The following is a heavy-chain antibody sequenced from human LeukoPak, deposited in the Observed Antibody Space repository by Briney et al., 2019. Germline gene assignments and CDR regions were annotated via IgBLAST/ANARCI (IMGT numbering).Heavy chain of an antibody. Sequence: GGSLRLSCSASGFAFSGFAMGWVRQAPGKGLEWVSSISGSGGNTYYADSVEGRFTVSRDNSKNTLYLQMNSLRAEDTALYYCARGRGGDYVPSHFDYWDQGTLVTVSS. J-gene: IGHJ4*02. V-gene: IGHV3-23*01. CDR3: ARGRGGDYVPSHFDY. CDR2: ISGSGGNT. CDR1: GFAFSGFA. D-gene: IGHD4-17*01.